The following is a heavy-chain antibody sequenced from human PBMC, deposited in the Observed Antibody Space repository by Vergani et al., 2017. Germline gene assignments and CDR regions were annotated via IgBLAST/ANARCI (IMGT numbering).Heavy chain of an antibody. D-gene: IGHD5-24*01. CDR3: GRGGDIYN. V-gene: IGHV3-23*01. CDR2: IKNTGDST. Sequence: EVQLLQSAGAVVQPGGSLRLSWVSSGFPLSSHAMSGVRQGHGQGLAWVSSIKNTGDSTHYADSVKGGFTISRDNSKNALYLEMNSLTVEDTAVYYCGRGGDIYNWGKGTLVTVSS. J-gene: IGHJ4*02. CDR1: GFPLSSHA.